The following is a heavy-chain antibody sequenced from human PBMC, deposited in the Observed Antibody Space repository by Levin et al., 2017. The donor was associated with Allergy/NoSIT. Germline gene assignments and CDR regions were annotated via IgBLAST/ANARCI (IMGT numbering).Heavy chain of an antibody. CDR3: ARGPAIPQYYFDY. CDR2: IIPIFGTA. J-gene: IGHJ4*02. D-gene: IGHD2-2*01. CDR1: GDTFNSYA. V-gene: IGHV1-69*13. Sequence: SVKVSCKASGDTFNSYAISWVRQAPGQGLEWMGGIIPIFGTANYAQKFQGRVTITADESTSTAYMELSSLRSEDTAVYYCARGPAIPQYYFDYWGQGTLVTVSS.